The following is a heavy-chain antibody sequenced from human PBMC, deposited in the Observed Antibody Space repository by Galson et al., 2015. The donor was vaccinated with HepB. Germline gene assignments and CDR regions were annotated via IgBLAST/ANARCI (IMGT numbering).Heavy chain of an antibody. D-gene: IGHD3-10*01. CDR1: TFTFNTYT. Sequence: SLRLSCAASTFTFNTYTMNWVRLAPGKGLEWVSSISSSSTSYADSVKGRFTISRDNAKNTLYLQMNSLRAEDTAVYYCARAMVRGYIDYWGQGTLVTVSS. CDR2: ISSSST. V-gene: IGHV3-21*01. CDR3: ARAMVRGYIDY. J-gene: IGHJ4*02.